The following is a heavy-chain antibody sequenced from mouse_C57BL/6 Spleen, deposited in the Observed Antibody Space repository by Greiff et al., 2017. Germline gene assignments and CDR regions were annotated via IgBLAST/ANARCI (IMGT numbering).Heavy chain of an antibody. J-gene: IGHJ4*01. D-gene: IGHD2-14*01. CDR3: AREGGIHYAMDY. V-gene: IGHV1-82*01. CDR1: GYAFSSSW. Sequence: VMLVESGPELVKPGASVKISCKASGYAFSSSWMNWVKQRPGKGLEWIGRIYPGDGDTNYNGKFKGKATLTADKSSSTAYMQLSSLTSEDSAVYFCAREGGIHYAMDYWGQGTSVTVSS. CDR2: IYPGDGDT.